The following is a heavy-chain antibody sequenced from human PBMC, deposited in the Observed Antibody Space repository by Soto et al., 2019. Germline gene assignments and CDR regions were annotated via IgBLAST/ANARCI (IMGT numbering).Heavy chain of an antibody. Sequence: LYLTCVVSGCSIISNNSRGGMRHPPGGVLEWIGNIYYSGRTYCNPSLKSRVTMSVDASNNQFSLKLSSVSALDTAVYYCARTEYGDCGENYAYYGMDVWGQGTTVTVSS. D-gene: IGHD4-17*01. J-gene: IGHJ6*02. CDR3: ARTEYGDCGENYAYYGMDV. V-gene: IGHV4-28*01. CDR2: IYYSGRT. CDR1: GCSIISNNS.